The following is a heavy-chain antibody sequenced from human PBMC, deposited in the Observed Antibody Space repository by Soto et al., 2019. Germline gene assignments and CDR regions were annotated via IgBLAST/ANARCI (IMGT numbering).Heavy chain of an antibody. D-gene: IGHD3-9*01. Sequence: SETLSLTCTVSGGSISGYYWSWIRQPPGKGLEWIGYIYYSGSTNYNPSLRSRVTISLDTSKNQFSLKLSSVTAADTAVYYCARDILTGRYGMDVWGQGTTVTVSS. CDR2: IYYSGST. J-gene: IGHJ6*02. V-gene: IGHV4-59*12. CDR1: GGSISGYY. CDR3: ARDILTGRYGMDV.